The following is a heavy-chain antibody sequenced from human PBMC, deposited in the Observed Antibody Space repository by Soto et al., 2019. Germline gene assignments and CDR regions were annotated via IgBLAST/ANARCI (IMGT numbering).Heavy chain of an antibody. CDR3: ARADDFWTTRGMDV. Sequence: GASVKVSCKTSGYTFTGYYMHWVRQAPGQGLEWMGIINPVGGSATYAQKFQGRVTMTRDTSTSTVYMELSSLISDDTAVYYCARADDFWTTRGMDVWGQGTTVTVSS. D-gene: IGHD3-3*01. CDR1: GYTFTGYY. J-gene: IGHJ6*02. V-gene: IGHV1-46*01. CDR2: INPVGGSA.